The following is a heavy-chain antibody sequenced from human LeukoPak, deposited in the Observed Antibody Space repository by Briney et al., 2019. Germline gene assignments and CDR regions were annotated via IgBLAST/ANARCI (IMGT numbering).Heavy chain of an antibody. CDR3: ARAGHDYGDYDYVY. D-gene: IGHD4-17*01. V-gene: IGHV7-4-1*02. Sequence: ASVKVSCKASGYTFTSYAMNWVRQAPGQGLEWMGWINTNTGNPTYAQGFTGRFVFSLDTSVSTAYLQISSLKAEDTAMYYCARAGHDYGDYDYVYWGQGTLVTVSS. CDR2: INTNTGNP. CDR1: GYTFTSYA. J-gene: IGHJ4*02.